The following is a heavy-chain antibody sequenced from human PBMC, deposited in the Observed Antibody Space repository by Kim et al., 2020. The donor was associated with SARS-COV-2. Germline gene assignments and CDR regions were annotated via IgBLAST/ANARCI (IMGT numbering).Heavy chain of an antibody. D-gene: IGHD3-10*01. V-gene: IGHV3-23*03. CDR2: IYSGGSST. J-gene: IGHJ3*02. CDR1: GFTFSNYA. CDR3: AKDWGAGYYYGTFDI. Sequence: GGSLRLSCAASGFTFSNYAMSWVRQAPGKGLEWVSLIYSGGSSTYYEDSVKGRFTISRDNSKNTLFLQMNSLRAEDTAVYFCAKDWGAGYYYGTFDIWGQGKMVTVSS.